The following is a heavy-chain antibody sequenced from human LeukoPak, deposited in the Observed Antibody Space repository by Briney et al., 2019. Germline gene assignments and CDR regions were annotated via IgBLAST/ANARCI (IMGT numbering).Heavy chain of an antibody. CDR3: ARGDGGSSPVY. Sequence: SETLSLTCAVSGGSISSNYWWSWVRQPPGKGLEWIGEIYHSGSTNYNPSLKSRVTISVDKSKNQFSLNLSSVTAADTAVYYCARGDGGSSPVYWGQGTLVTVSS. D-gene: IGHD1-26*01. V-gene: IGHV4-4*02. J-gene: IGHJ4*02. CDR1: GGSISSNYW. CDR2: IYHSGST.